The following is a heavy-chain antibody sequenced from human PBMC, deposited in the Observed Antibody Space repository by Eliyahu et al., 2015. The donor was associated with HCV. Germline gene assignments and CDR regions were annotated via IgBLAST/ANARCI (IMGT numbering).Heavy chain of an antibody. D-gene: IGHD3-16*01. Sequence: ATGQGLEWMGWMNGNSGNTGYAQKFRGRVSMTRDTAINTAYMELNSLTSEDTGVYFCARLVLNGNWQINWFGPWGQGTLVTVSS. V-gene: IGHV1-8*01. CDR3: ARLVLNGNWQINWFGP. J-gene: IGHJ5*02. CDR2: MNGNSGNT.